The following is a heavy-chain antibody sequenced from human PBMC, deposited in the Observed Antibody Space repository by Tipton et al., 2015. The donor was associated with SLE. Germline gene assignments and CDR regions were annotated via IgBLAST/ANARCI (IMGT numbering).Heavy chain of an antibody. CDR3: ARGAVTGGWDY. CDR2: INHSGST. CDR1: GGSISSYY. D-gene: IGHD2-21*02. V-gene: IGHV4-34*01. J-gene: IGHJ4*02. Sequence: TLSLTCTVSGGSISSYYWSWIRQPPGKGLEWIGEINHSGSTNYNPSLKSRVTISVDTSKNQFSLKLSSVTAADTAVYYCARGAVTGGWDYWGQGTLVTVSS.